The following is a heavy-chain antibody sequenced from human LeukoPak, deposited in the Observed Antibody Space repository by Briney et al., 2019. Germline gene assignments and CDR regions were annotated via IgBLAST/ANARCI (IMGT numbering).Heavy chain of an antibody. Sequence: GGSLRLSCAASGFTFSSYAMSWVRKAPGKGLEWVSAISGSGGSTYYADSVKGRFTISRDNSKNTLYLQMNSLRAEDTAVYYCAKGQDFWSGPPFDYWGQGTLVTVSS. V-gene: IGHV3-23*01. CDR3: AKGQDFWSGPPFDY. D-gene: IGHD3-3*01. CDR1: GFTFSSYA. J-gene: IGHJ4*02. CDR2: ISGSGGST.